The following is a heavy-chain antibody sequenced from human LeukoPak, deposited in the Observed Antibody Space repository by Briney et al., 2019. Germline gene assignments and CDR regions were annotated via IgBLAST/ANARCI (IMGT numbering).Heavy chain of an antibody. CDR2: ISGSGGST. V-gene: IGHV3-23*01. CDR1: GFTLSSYA. D-gene: IGHD3-10*01. J-gene: IGHJ4*02. CDR3: AKDLLRKEYYFDY. Sequence: GGSLRLSCAASGFTLSSYAMSWVRQAPGKGLEWVSVISGSGGSTYYADSVKGRFTISRDNSKNTLYLQMNSLRAEDTAVYYCAKDLLRKEYYFDYWGQGTLVTVSS.